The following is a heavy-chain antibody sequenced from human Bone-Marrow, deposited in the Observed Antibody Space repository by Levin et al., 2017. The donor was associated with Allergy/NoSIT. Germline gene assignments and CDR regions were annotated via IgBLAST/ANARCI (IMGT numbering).Heavy chain of an antibody. D-gene: IGHD3-3*01. CDR2: ISYDGSNK. CDR1: GFTFSSYA. J-gene: IGHJ4*02. V-gene: IGHV3-30-3*01. Sequence: GESLKISCAASGFTFSSYAMHWVRQAPGKGLEWVAVISYDGSNKYYADSVKGRFTISRDNSKNTLYLQMNSLRAEDTAVYYCARDRLLYDFWSGYRLSDRSGWGQGTLVTVSS. CDR3: ARDRLLYDFWSGYRLSDRSG.